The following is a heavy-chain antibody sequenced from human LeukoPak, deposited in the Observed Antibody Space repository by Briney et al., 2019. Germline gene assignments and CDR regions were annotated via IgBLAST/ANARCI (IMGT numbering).Heavy chain of an antibody. Sequence: ASVKVSCKASGYTFVNYYIHWVRQAPGRGLEWMGLINPGGGSTTYSQRFQGRVTMTRDTSTSTVYMELNSLRSEDTAEYYCARARTGDSDYWGQGTLVTVSS. CDR3: ARARTGDSDY. CDR2: INPGGGST. J-gene: IGHJ4*02. D-gene: IGHD7-27*01. V-gene: IGHV1-46*01. CDR1: GYTFVNYY.